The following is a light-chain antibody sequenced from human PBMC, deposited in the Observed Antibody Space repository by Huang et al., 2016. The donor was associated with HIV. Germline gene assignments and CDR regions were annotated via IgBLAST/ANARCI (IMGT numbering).Light chain of an antibody. CDR3: QYGET. CDR2: KIS. Sequence: DIQLTQSPSTLSASVGDRLTTTCRASQNISSWLAWYQHKPGKAPKLLIYKISSLESGVPSRFSGSGSGTKFTLTINSLQPDEIGTYYCQYGETFGQGSKVEVK. J-gene: IGKJ1*01. V-gene: IGKV1-5*03. CDR1: QNISSW.